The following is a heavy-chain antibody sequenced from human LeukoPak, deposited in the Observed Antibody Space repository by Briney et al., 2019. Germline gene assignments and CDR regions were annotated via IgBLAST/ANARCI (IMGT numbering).Heavy chain of an antibody. CDR3: ARAMTLTVTTGFDY. J-gene: IGHJ4*02. D-gene: IGHD4-17*01. CDR2: ISSSSSYI. CDR1: GVPSTTTT. Sequence: GGTLRPSRATSGVPSTTTTMGSGPHSPRKRDGRGSSISSSSSYIYYADSVKGRLTISRDNAKNSLYLQMNSLRAEDTAVYYCARAMTLTVTTGFDYWGQGTLVTVSS. V-gene: IGHV3-21*01.